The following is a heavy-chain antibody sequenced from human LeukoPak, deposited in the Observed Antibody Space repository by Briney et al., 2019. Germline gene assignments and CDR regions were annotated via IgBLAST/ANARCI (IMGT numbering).Heavy chain of an antibody. D-gene: IGHD3-22*01. CDR2: ISAYNGNT. CDR3: ATGVYDSSGYYGKFDY. V-gene: IGHV1-18*01. CDR1: GYTFTSYG. J-gene: IGHJ4*02. Sequence: ASVKVSCKASGYTFTSYGISWVRQAPGQGLEWMGWISAYNGNTNYAQKLQGRVTMTTDTSTSTAYMELRSLGSNDTAVYYCATGVYDSSGYYGKFDYWGQGTLVTVSS.